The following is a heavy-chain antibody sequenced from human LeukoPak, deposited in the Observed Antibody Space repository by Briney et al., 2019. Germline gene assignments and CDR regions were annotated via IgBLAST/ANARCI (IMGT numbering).Heavy chain of an antibody. CDR1: GGSISSSNW. D-gene: IGHD3-10*01. V-gene: IGHV4-4*02. Sequence: SGTLSLTCAVSGGSISSSNWWSWVRQPPGKGLEWIGEIYHSGSTNYNPSLKSRVTISVDKSKNQFSLKLSSVTAADTAVYYCARNPRPGGSGSYSNYYYYYMDVWGKGTTVTVSS. CDR3: ARNPRPGGSGSYSNYYYYYMDV. CDR2: IYHSGST. J-gene: IGHJ6*03.